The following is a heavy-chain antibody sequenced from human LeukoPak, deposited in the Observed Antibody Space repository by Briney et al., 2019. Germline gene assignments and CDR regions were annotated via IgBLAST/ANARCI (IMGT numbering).Heavy chain of an antibody. CDR1: VFTFSSYC. D-gene: IGHD3-22*01. CDR2: IWNDGRNR. V-gene: IGHV3-33*01. CDR3: ARGVYYDSSGRLDY. J-gene: IGHJ4*02. Sequence: GGSLRLSCAASVFTFSSYCMHWVRLAPCKGLEWVAVIWNDGRNRYYADSVKGRFTISSDNSKNTLYLQMNSLRAEDTAVYYCARGVYYDSSGRLDYWGQGTLVTVSS.